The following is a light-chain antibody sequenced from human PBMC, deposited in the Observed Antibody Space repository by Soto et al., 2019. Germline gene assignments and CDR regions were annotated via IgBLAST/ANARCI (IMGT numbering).Light chain of an antibody. CDR2: GAS. Sequence: EIVLTQSPGTLSLSPGERATLSCRASQTVSSTYLGWYQQKPGQSPRLLIYGASSRATGIPDRFSGSGSGTEFTLTISRLEPEDFAMYYCQQYSSSPTWTFGQGTKVEIK. J-gene: IGKJ1*01. V-gene: IGKV3-20*01. CDR1: QTVSSTY. CDR3: QQYSSSPTWT.